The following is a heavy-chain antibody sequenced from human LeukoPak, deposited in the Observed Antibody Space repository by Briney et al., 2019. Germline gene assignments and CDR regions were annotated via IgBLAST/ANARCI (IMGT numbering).Heavy chain of an antibody. CDR2: ISSSGSTI. CDR1: GFTFSDYY. V-gene: IGHV3-11*01. CDR3: ASHSSGWYSRRYFDY. J-gene: IGHJ4*02. Sequence: PGGSLRLSCAASGFTFSDYYMSWIRQAPGKGLEWVSYISSSGSTIYYADSVKGRFTISRDNAKNSLYLQMNSLRAEDTAVYYCASHSSGWYSRRYFDYWGQGTLVTASS. D-gene: IGHD6-19*01.